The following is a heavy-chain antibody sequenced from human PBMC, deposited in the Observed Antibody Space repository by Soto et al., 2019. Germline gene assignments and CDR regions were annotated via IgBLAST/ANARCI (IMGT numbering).Heavy chain of an antibody. D-gene: IGHD1-20*01. V-gene: IGHV4-59*01. CDR3: ARDYNYYFDP. Sequence: SETLSLTCTVSGGSINSDYWSWIRQPPGKGLEWIGYISHSGSTNYSPSLKSRITISADTSRNQVSLKLTSVSAADTAVYYCARDYNYYFDPWGQGTLVTVSS. CDR2: ISHSGST. CDR1: GGSINSDY. J-gene: IGHJ4*02.